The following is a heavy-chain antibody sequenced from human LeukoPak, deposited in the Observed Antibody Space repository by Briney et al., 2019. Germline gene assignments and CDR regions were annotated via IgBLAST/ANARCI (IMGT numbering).Heavy chain of an antibody. J-gene: IGHJ6*02. CDR3: ARGTSFYGMDV. V-gene: IGHV3-13*01. Sequence: GGSLRLSCAASGFTSSSYDMHWVRQATGKGLEWVSAIGTAGDTYYPGFVKGRFTISRENAKNSLYLQMNSLRAGDTAVYYCARGTSFYGMDVWGQGTTVTVSS. CDR2: IGTAGDT. D-gene: IGHD1-1*01. CDR1: GFTSSSYD.